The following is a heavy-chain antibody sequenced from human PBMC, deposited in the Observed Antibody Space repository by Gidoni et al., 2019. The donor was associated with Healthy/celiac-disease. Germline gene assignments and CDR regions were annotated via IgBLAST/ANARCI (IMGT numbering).Heavy chain of an antibody. J-gene: IGHJ6*02. CDR1: GGTLSSYA. Sequence: GGTLSSYAISWVRQAPGQGLEWMGGIIPIFGTANYAQKFQGRVTITADESTSTAYMELSSLRSEDTAVYYCARALYYDILTGYSHYYDGMDVWGQGTTVTVSS. V-gene: IGHV1-69*01. D-gene: IGHD3-9*01. CDR2: IIPIFGTA. CDR3: ARALYYDILTGYSHYYDGMDV.